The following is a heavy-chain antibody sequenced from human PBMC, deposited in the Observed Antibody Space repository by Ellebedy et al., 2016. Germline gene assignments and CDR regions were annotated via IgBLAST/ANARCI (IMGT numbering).Heavy chain of an antibody. D-gene: IGHD2-15*01. J-gene: IGHJ4*02. Sequence: SGPTLVKPTQTLTLTCTFSGFSLSTSGVGVGWIRQPPGKALEWLALIYWDDDTRYSPSLKSRLTITKDTSKNQVVLTMTNMDPVDTATYYCAHRRRRPPLGYCSGGNCYSGWEFDYWGQGTLVTVSS. CDR3: AHRRRRPPLGYCSGGNCYSGWEFDY. CDR2: IYWDDDT. V-gene: IGHV2-5*02. CDR1: GFSLSTSGVG.